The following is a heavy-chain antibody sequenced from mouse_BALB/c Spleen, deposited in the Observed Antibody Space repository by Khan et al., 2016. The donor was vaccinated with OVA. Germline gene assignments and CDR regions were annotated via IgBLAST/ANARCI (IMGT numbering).Heavy chain of an antibody. V-gene: IGHV2-9*02. D-gene: IGHD1-2*01. CDR3: ASATTATPY. CDR2: IWAGGST. J-gene: IGHJ3*01. CDR1: GFSLTSYG. Sequence: VELVEAGPGLVAPSQSLSITCTVSGFSLTSYGVHWVRQPPGKGLEWLGIIWAGGSTNDSSAHMYRLSISTANSTVQFFLKINMLQTDDTAMYYCASATTATPYWGQGTLVTVSA.